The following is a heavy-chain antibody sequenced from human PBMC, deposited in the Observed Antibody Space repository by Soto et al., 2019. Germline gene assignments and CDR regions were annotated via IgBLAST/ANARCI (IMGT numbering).Heavy chain of an antibody. CDR2: INLSEVT. J-gene: IGHJ6*02. CDR3: VCSSSDYFYGLDL. CDR1: GGSFSDYY. Sequence: QVQLQQWGAGLLKPSETLSLTCAVSGGSFSDYYYTWIRQPPGKGLVWIGEINLSEVTNYQPSLRGRVFISLDTSKAQFSLNMNSITAADTAVYYCVCSSSDYFYGLDLWGQGATVIVSS. D-gene: IGHD6-6*01. V-gene: IGHV4-34*01.